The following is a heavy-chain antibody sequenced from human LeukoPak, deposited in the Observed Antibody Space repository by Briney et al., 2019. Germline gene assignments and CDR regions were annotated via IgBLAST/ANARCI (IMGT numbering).Heavy chain of an antibody. D-gene: IGHD3-9*01. CDR1: GGTFSSYA. V-gene: IGHV1-69*13. CDR3: ARANRGDILTGYYWDYYYGMDV. J-gene: IGHJ6*02. Sequence: GASVKVSCKASGGTFSSYAISWVRQAPGQGLEWMGGIIPIFXTANYAQKFQGRVTITADESTSTAYMELSSLRSEDTAVYYCARANRGDILTGYYWDYYYGMDVWGQGTTVTVSS. CDR2: IIPIFXTA.